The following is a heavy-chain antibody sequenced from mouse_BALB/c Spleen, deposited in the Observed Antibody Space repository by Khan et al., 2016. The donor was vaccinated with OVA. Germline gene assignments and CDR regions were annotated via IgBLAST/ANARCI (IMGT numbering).Heavy chain of an antibody. Sequence: QVQLQQPGAELVRPGASVKLSCKASGYTFTSYWINWVKQRPGQGLEWIGNIYPSDSYTNYNQKFKDKATLTVDKSSSTAYMQLSSPTSEDSAVYYGTRRNDRYDDAMDYWGQGTSVTVSS. CDR3: TRRNDRYDDAMDY. CDR2: IYPSDSYT. CDR1: GYTFTSYW. D-gene: IGHD2-14*01. V-gene: IGHV1-69*02. J-gene: IGHJ4*01.